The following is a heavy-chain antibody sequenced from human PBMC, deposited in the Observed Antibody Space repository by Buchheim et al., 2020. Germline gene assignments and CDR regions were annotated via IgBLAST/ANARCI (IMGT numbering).Heavy chain of an antibody. D-gene: IGHD3-22*01. V-gene: IGHV4-31*03. Sequence: QVQLQESGPGLVKPSQTLSLTCTVSGGSISSGGYYWSWIRQHPGKGLEWIGYIYYSGSTYYNPSLKSRVTISVDTSKNQFSLKLSSVTAADTAVYYCARGRGPPSRTSTYYYDSSGYSLDYWGQGTL. CDR2: IYYSGST. CDR1: GGSISSGGYY. CDR3: ARGRGPPSRTSTYYYDSSGYSLDY. J-gene: IGHJ4*02.